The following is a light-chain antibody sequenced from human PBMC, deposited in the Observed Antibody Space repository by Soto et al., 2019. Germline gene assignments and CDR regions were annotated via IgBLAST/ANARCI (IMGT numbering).Light chain of an antibody. CDR3: QQYTSYWT. CDR2: KAS. J-gene: IGKJ1*01. CDR1: QSISSW. V-gene: IGKV1-5*03. Sequence: DIKMPQYPSTLSASVGDSITITCRSSQSISSWLAWYQQKPRKAPKLLICKASSIESGVPSRFSGSGSGTEVTLTISSLLPDDFATYYCQQYTSYWTFGQGTKVEIK.